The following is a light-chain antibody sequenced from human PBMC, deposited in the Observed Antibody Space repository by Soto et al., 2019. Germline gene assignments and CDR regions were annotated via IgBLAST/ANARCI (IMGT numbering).Light chain of an antibody. CDR3: QSYVSSLSGWV. CDR2: GNS. V-gene: IGLV1-40*01. CDR1: SSNIGAGYD. J-gene: IGLJ3*02. Sequence: QSVLTQPPSVSGAPGQRVTISCTGSSSNIGAGYDVHWYQQLPGTAPKLLIYGNSNRPSGVPDRFSGSKSGTSASLAITGLQAEHEADYYCQSYVSSLSGWVFGRGTTLTVL.